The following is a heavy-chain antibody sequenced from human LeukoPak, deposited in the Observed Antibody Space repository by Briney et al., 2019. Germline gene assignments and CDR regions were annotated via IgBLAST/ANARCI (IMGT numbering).Heavy chain of an antibody. Sequence: PGGSLRLSCAASGFTFDDYAMHWVRQAPGKGLEWVSGISWNSGSIGYADSVKGRFTISRDNAKNSLYLQMNSLRAEDTALYYCAKVAQWLAEYYFDYWGQGTLVTVSS. J-gene: IGHJ4*02. D-gene: IGHD6-19*01. V-gene: IGHV3-9*01. CDR2: ISWNSGSI. CDR1: GFTFDDYA. CDR3: AKVAQWLAEYYFDY.